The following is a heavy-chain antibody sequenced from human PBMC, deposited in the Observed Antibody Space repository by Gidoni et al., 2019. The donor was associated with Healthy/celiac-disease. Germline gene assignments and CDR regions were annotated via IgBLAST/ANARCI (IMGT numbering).Heavy chain of an antibody. CDR3: AKAPGYGDYTTYYYGMDV. D-gene: IGHD4-17*01. J-gene: IGHJ6*02. CDR1: GFTFRSYA. CDR2: ISGSGGST. Sequence: EVQLLESGGGLVQPGGSLRLSCAASGFTFRSYALSWVRQAPGKGLGWISAISGSGGSTYYADPVKGRFTISRDNSKNTLYLQMNSLRAEDTAVYYCAKAPGYGDYTTYYYGMDVWGQGTTVTVSS. V-gene: IGHV3-23*01.